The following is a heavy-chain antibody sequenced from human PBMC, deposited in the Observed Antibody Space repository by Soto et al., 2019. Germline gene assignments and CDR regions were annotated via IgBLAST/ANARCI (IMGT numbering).Heavy chain of an antibody. J-gene: IGHJ6*02. V-gene: IGHV1-69*12. CDR1: GGTFSSNA. CDR2: SIPMVVSS. Sequence: QFQLVQSGAEVKKPGASVKVSCKAFGGTFSSNAITWVRQAPGQGLEWMGGSIPMVVSSTYAQKFQGRLTTAADAFTSTAYRELSSLTSEDTAVYYCAREKQTTTYYFYAMDVWGQGTTVTVSS. D-gene: IGHD1-1*01. CDR3: AREKQTTTYYFYAMDV.